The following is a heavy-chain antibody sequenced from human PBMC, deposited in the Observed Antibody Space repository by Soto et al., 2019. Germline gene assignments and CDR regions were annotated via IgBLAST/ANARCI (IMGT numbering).Heavy chain of an antibody. CDR3: ARVGGGGIAASNGMDV. CDR2: ISSSSSYI. V-gene: IGHV3-21*01. CDR1: GFTFSSYS. Sequence: EVQLVESGGGLVKPGWSLRLSCAASGFTFSSYSMNWVRQAPGKGLEWVSSISSSSSYIYYADSVKGRFTISRDNAKNSLYLQMNSLRAEDTAVYYCARVGGGGIAASNGMDVWGQGTTVTVSS. J-gene: IGHJ6*02. D-gene: IGHD6-13*01.